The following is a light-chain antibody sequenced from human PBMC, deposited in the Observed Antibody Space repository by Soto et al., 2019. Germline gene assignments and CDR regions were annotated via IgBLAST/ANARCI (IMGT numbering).Light chain of an antibody. Sequence: QSALNQPASVSGCPGQGLTSSRTGPKSDVGGYNYVSWYQQHPGKAPKLMIYEVSNRPSGVSNRFSGSKSGNTASLTISGLQAEDEADYYCSSYTSSSTVVFGGGTKLTVL. CDR3: SSYTSSSTVV. CDR2: EVS. V-gene: IGLV2-14*01. CDR1: KSDVGGYNY. J-gene: IGLJ2*01.